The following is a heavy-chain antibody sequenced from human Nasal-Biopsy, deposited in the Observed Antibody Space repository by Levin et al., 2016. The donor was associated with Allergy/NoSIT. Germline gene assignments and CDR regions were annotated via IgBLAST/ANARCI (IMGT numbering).Heavy chain of an antibody. V-gene: IGHV3-7*01. J-gene: IGHJ3*01. CDR1: GFTLESHW. CDR2: IKKDGGEE. CDR3: AREKLGLGDAFDV. D-gene: IGHD3-16*01. Sequence: GGSLRLSCEASGFTLESHWMSWIRQSPGKGLEWVANIKKDGGEEYYVDSVMGRFAISRDNAENSLFLQMNSLRPEDTGLYFCAREKLGLGDAFDVWGQGTMVIVSP.